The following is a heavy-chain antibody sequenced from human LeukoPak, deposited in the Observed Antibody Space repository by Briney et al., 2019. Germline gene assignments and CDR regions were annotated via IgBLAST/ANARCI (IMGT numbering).Heavy chain of an antibody. Sequence: ASVKVSCKASGYTFTGYYLFWVRQAAGQGLEWMGWINPNSGATKYAQNFQGRVTLTSDTSIRTTYMELSSLRSDDTAVYYCARDERYSYGDNHYPDLGFWGQGTPVTVSS. J-gene: IGHJ4*02. CDR2: INPNSGAT. V-gene: IGHV1-2*02. CDR1: GYTFTGYY. CDR3: ARDERYSYGDNHYPDLGF. D-gene: IGHD4/OR15-4a*01.